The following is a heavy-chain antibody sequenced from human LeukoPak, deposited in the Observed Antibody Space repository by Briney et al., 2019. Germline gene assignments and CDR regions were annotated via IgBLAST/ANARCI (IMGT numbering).Heavy chain of an antibody. V-gene: IGHV3-30*02. J-gene: IGHJ4*02. Sequence: GGSLRLSCAASGFTFSSYGMHWVRQAPGKGLEWVAFIRYDGSNKYYADSVKGRFTISRDNSKNTLYLQMDSLRAEDTAVYYCAKPPNYYDSSGYDYWGQGTLVTVSS. CDR3: AKPPNYYDSSGYDY. CDR2: IRYDGSNK. D-gene: IGHD3-22*01. CDR1: GFTFSSYG.